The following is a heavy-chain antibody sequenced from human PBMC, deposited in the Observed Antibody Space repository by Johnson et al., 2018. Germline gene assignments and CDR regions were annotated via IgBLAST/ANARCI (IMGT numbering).Heavy chain of an antibody. CDR3: ARDAWDPTGDAFDI. Sequence: QVQLVHSGGGVVQPGRSLRLSCAASGFTFSSYGMHWVRQAPGKGLEWVAVIWYDGSNKYYADSVKGRFTISRDNSKNTLYLQMNSLRAEDTAVYYCARDAWDPTGDAFDIWGQGTMVTVSS. CDR1: GFTFSSYG. CDR2: IWYDGSNK. V-gene: IGHV3-33*01. J-gene: IGHJ3*02. D-gene: IGHD1-14*01.